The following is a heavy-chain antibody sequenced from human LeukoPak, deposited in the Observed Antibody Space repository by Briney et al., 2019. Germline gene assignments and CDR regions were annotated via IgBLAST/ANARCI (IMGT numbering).Heavy chain of an antibody. V-gene: IGHV4-59*11. CDR1: GGSISSHS. CDR3: ARDYYDSRGDAFDI. Sequence: SETLSFTCTVAGGSISSHSWSWIRQPPGKGLEWIGYIFYSGPTNYSPSLKSRVTISVDTSKNQFSLRLSSVTAADTAVYYCARDYYDSRGDAFDIWGQGTMVTVSS. J-gene: IGHJ3*02. CDR2: IFYSGPT. D-gene: IGHD3-22*01.